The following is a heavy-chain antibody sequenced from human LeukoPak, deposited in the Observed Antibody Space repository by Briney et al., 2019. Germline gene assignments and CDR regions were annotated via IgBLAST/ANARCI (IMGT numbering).Heavy chain of an antibody. CDR1: GFTVSSNY. Sequence: GGSLRLSCAASGFTVSSNYMSWVRQAPGKGLEWVSGIYSGGSTYYADSVKGRFTISRDNSKNTLYLQMNSLRAEDTAVYYCARVTGSWYYFDYWGQGTLVTVSS. CDR2: IYSGGST. V-gene: IGHV3-53*01. J-gene: IGHJ4*02. D-gene: IGHD6-13*01. CDR3: ARVTGSWYYFDY.